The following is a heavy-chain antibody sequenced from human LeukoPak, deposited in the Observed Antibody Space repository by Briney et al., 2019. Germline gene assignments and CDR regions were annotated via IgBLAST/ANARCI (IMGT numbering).Heavy chain of an antibody. V-gene: IGHV4-59*08. CDR3: ARREGPDKRGFDN. J-gene: IGHJ4*02. CDR2: IYHGGST. Sequence: PSETLSLTCTVSGGSISNYYWNWIRQPPGKGLEWIGYIYHGGSTSYNPSLKSRVTMSIDTSKNQFSLKLSSVTAADTAVYYCARREGPDKRGFDNGGQGTPVTVSS. CDR1: GGSISNYY. D-gene: IGHD1-14*01.